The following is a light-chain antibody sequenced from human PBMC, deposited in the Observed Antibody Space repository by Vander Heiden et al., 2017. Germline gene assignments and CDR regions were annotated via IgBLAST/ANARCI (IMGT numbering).Light chain of an antibody. CDR2: SAS. Sequence: DIQMTQSPSSLSASVGDTVTNTCRASQSIDNFLNWYQHQPGKAPTHLISSASNLHGGVPSRFSGSGSGTDFTLTIASLQPEDFATYSCQQGYSIPFTFGPGTKVDAK. CDR1: QSIDNF. J-gene: IGKJ3*01. CDR3: QQGYSIPFT. V-gene: IGKV1-39*01.